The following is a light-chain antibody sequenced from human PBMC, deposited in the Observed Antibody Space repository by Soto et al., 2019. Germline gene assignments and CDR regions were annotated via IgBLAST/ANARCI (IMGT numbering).Light chain of an antibody. J-gene: IGLJ1*01. CDR3: CSYAGRTLYV. V-gene: IGLV2-8*01. CDR1: SSDVGGYNY. CDR2: EVS. Sequence: QSALTQPPSASGSPGQSVTISCTGTSSDVGGYNYVSWYQQHPGKAPKLMIYEVSKRPSGVPDRFSGSKSGNTASLTVSGLQAEDEADYYCCSYAGRTLYVFGTGTKVTVL.